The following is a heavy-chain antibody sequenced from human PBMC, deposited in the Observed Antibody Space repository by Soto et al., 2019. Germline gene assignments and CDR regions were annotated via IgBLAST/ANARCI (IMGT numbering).Heavy chain of an antibody. CDR1: GGSVSSGSYY. CDR2: IYYSGST. J-gene: IGHJ6*02. Sequence: PSETLSLTCTVSGGSVSSGSYYWSWIRQPPGKGLEWIGYIYYSGSTNYNPSLRSRVTISVDTSKNQFSLKLSSVTAADTAVYYCARRIAARRGLDYYYYGMDVWGQGTTVTVSS. V-gene: IGHV4-61*01. D-gene: IGHD6-6*01. CDR3: ARRIAARRGLDYYYYGMDV.